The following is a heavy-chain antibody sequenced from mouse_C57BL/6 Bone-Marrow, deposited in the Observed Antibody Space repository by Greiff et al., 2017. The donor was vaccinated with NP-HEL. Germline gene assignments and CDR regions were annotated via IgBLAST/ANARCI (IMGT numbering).Heavy chain of an antibody. J-gene: IGHJ3*01. CDR3: ARDYYGSSYDGFAY. CDR2: IYIGNGYT. D-gene: IGHD1-1*01. V-gene: IGHV1-58*01. Sequence: EVKLMESGAELVRPGSSVKMSCKTSGYTFTSYGINWVKQRPGQGLEWIGYIYIGNGYTEYNEKFKGKATLTSDTSSSTAYMQLSSLTSEDSAIYFCARDYYGSSYDGFAYWGQGTLVTVSA. CDR1: GYTFTSYG.